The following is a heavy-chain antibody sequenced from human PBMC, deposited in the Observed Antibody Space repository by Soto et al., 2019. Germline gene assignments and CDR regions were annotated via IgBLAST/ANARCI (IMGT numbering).Heavy chain of an antibody. V-gene: IGHV1-8*01. CDR2: MNPNTGVA. J-gene: IGHJ4*02. CDR1: GYTFTGYD. CDR3: VRGLRRGYSVY. Sequence: QVQLVQSGAEVKKPGGSVKVACKASGYTFTGYDVNWVRQATGQGLEWVGWMNPNTGVAGFAQKFQGRVTLTGNTSITTAYMELSSLRSEDTAVYYCVRGLRRGYSVYWGQGTLLTVSS. D-gene: IGHD2-2*03.